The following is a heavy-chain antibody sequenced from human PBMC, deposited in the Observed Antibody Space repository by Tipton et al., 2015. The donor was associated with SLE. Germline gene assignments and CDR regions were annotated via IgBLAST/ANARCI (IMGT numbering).Heavy chain of an antibody. Sequence: TLSLTCTVSGGSISSTSYYWTWIRQPAGKGLEWIGHIYTSGSTNYNPSLKSRVTMSVDTSKNQFSLKLSSVTAADTAVYYCARGEFHGSSTREVWGQGTLVTVSS. V-gene: IGHV4-61*09. J-gene: IGHJ4*02. CDR2: IYTSGST. CDR3: ARGEFHGSSTREV. D-gene: IGHD2-2*01. CDR1: GGSISSTSYY.